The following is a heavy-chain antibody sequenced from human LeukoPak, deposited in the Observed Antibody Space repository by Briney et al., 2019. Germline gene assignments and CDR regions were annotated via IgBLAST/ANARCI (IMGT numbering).Heavy chain of an antibody. Sequence: AGGSLRLSCAASGFNFITRAMTWVRQTPGKGLEWVASISGSAITTHYAESVKGRFTISRDNAKNSLYLQMNSLRAEDTAVYYCARDYFGMSDYWGQGTLVTVSS. CDR2: ISGSAITT. V-gene: IGHV3-48*03. J-gene: IGHJ4*02. CDR3: ARDYFGMSDY. D-gene: IGHD3-9*01. CDR1: GFNFITRA.